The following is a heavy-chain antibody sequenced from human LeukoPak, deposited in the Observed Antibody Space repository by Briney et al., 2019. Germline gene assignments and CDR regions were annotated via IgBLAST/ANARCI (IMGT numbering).Heavy chain of an antibody. D-gene: IGHD6-6*01. CDR3: AREIAARPNAFDI. CDR2: IDYTAST. Sequence: SETLSLTCTVSGGSISTFYWSWIRQPPGKGLEWIAYIDYTASTNYNPSLKSRVTISVDTSKNQFSLKLSSVTAADTAVYYCAREIAARPNAFDIWGQGTMVTVSS. CDR1: GGSISTFY. J-gene: IGHJ3*02. V-gene: IGHV4-59*01.